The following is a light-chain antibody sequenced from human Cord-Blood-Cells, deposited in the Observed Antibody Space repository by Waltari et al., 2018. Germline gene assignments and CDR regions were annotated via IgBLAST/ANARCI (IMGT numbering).Light chain of an antibody. CDR3: QQRSIWLT. V-gene: IGKV3-11*01. Sequence: EIVLTQSPATLSLSPGERATLSCRASQSVSSYLAWYQQNPGQAPRLLIYDASNRATGIPARFSGSGSGTDFTLTISSLEPEDFAVYYCQQRSIWLTFGGGTKVEIK. CDR1: QSVSSY. CDR2: DAS. J-gene: IGKJ4*01.